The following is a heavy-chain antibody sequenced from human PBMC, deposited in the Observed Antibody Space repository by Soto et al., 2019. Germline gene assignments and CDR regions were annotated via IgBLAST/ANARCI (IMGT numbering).Heavy chain of an antibody. Sequence: QVQLVQSGAEVKKPGSSVKVSCKASGGTFSSYAISWVRQAPGQGLEWMGGIIPIFGTANYAQKFQGRVTITADESTSTAYMELSSLRSEDTAGYYCARYDAVVSGYYYRAFDIWGQGTMVTVSS. D-gene: IGHD3-22*01. CDR2: IIPIFGTA. V-gene: IGHV1-69*01. CDR3: ARYDAVVSGYYYRAFDI. CDR1: GGTFSSYA. J-gene: IGHJ3*02.